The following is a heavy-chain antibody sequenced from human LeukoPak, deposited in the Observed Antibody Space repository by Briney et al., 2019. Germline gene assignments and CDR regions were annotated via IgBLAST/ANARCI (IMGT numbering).Heavy chain of an antibody. J-gene: IGHJ4*02. CDR3: AKGEAYSSGWPFDY. D-gene: IGHD6-19*01. CDR2: ISGSGGST. Sequence: TGGSLRLSCAASGFTFSSYAMSWVRQAPGKGLEWVSAISGSGGSTYYADSVKGRFTISRDNSKNTLYLQMNSLRAEDTAVYYCAKGEAYSSGWPFDYWGQGTLVTVSS. CDR1: GFTFSSYA. V-gene: IGHV3-23*01.